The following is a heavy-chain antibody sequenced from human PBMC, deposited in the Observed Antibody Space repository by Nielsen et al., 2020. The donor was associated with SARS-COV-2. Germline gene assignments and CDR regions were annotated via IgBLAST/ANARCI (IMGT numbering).Heavy chain of an antibody. CDR1: GFTFSSYG. D-gene: IGHD2-2*01. Sequence: GGSLRLSCAASGFTFSSYGVHWVRQAPGKGLEWVAVIWYDGSNKYCADSVKGRFTISRDNSKNTLYLQMNSLRAEDTAVYYCAKSAVPAAMKYYFDYWGQGTLVTVSS. CDR2: IWYDGSNK. CDR3: AKSAVPAAMKYYFDY. V-gene: IGHV3-33*06. J-gene: IGHJ4*02.